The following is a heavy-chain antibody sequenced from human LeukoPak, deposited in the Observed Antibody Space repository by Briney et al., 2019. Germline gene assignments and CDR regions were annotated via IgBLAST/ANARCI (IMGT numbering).Heavy chain of an antibody. CDR2: INPGSGNT. J-gene: IGHJ5*02. CDR1: GYTFTSYG. V-gene: IGHV1-8*02. Sequence: GASVKVSCKASGYTFTSYGISWVRQAPGQGLEWMGIINPGSGNTGYAQKFQGRVTMTRNTSISTAYMELSSLRSEDTAVYYCARGRGAAAALAAAGTNWFDPWGQGTLVTVSS. D-gene: IGHD6-13*01. CDR3: ARGRGAAAALAAAGTNWFDP.